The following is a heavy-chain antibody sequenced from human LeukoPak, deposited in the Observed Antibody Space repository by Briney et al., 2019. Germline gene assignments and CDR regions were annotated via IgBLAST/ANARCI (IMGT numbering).Heavy chain of an antibody. CDR3: ATSPGLGYSSSLTGVDY. Sequence: GGSLRLSCAASGFTFSSYGMHWVRQAPGKGLEWVAFIRYDGSNKYYADSAKGRFTISRDNSKNTLYLQMNSLRAEDTAVYYCATSPGLGYSSSLTGVDYWGQGTLVTVSS. J-gene: IGHJ4*02. CDR2: IRYDGSNK. CDR1: GFTFSSYG. D-gene: IGHD6-6*01. V-gene: IGHV3-30*02.